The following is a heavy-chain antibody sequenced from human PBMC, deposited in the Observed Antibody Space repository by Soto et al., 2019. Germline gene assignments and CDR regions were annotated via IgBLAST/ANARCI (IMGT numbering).Heavy chain of an antibody. CDR2: INIVGGNT. CDR3: TKNSYFDS. CDR1: GFTFSNYA. V-gene: IGHV3-23*01. J-gene: IGHJ4*02. Sequence: VQLLESGGGLVQPGGSLRLSCAASGFTFSNYAMSWVRQAPGKALAWVSSINIVGGNTNYADSVRGRFTMSRDDSKNTVFLQMNSLRAEDTAIYYCTKNSYFDSWGQGTLITVSS.